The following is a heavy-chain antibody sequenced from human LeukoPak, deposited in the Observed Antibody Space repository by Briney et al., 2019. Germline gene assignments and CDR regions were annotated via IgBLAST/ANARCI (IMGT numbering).Heavy chain of an antibody. CDR1: GFTFNRNA. CDR2: IGGSGDKT. J-gene: IGHJ4*02. CDR3: ARVIRAAPGKGYFDY. V-gene: IGHV3-23*01. Sequence: PGGSLRLSCAASGFTFNRNAISWVRQAPGKGLEWVSTIGGSGDKTFYADSVKGRFTISRDSSKNTLYLQMNSLRAEDTAIYYCARVIRAAPGKGYFDYWGQGTLVTVSS. D-gene: IGHD6-13*01.